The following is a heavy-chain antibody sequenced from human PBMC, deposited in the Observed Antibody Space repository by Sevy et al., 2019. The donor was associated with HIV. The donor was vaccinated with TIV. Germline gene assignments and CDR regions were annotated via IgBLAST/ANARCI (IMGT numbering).Heavy chain of an antibody. Sequence: GGSLRLSCTVSGFTFGDYTLSWVRQAPGKGLEWVASIRGKPYGGTTEYAASVKGRFTISRDDSKSIAYLQMNSLKTEDTAVYYCTRVEGAADWGMDVWGQGTTVTVSS. D-gene: IGHD1-26*01. CDR1: GFTFGDYT. CDR3: TRVEGAADWGMDV. V-gene: IGHV3-49*04. CDR2: IRGKPYGGTT. J-gene: IGHJ6*02.